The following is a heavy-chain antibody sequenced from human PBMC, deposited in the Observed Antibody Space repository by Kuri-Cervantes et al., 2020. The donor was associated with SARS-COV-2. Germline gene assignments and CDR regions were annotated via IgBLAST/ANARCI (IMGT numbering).Heavy chain of an antibody. CDR1: GYTFTGYY. CDR3: ARQVVVPAYGMDV. Sequence: ASMKVSCKASGYTFTGYYMHWVRQAPGQGLEWMGWINPNSGGTNYAQKFQGRVTVTRDTSISTAYMELSRLRSDDTAVYYCARQVVVPAYGMDVWGQGTTVTVSS. V-gene: IGHV1-2*02. D-gene: IGHD2-2*01. J-gene: IGHJ6*02. CDR2: INPNSGGT.